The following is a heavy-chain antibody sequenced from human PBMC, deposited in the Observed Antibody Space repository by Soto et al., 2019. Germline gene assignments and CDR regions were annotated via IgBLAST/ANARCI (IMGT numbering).Heavy chain of an antibody. CDR2: INPNSGGT. D-gene: IGHD2-8*02. Sequence: GASVKVSCKASGYTFTGYYMHWVRQAPGQGLEWMGWINPNSGGTNYAQKFQGWVTMTRDTSISTAYMELSRLRSDDTAVYYCARDIRRHQVLVRYYYYGMDVWGQGTTVTVSS. CDR3: ARDIRRHQVLVRYYYYGMDV. V-gene: IGHV1-2*04. CDR1: GYTFTGYY. J-gene: IGHJ6*02.